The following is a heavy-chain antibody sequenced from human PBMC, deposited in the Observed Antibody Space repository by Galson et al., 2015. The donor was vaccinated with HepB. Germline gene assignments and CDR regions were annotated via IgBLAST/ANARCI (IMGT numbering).Heavy chain of an antibody. J-gene: IGHJ6*02. CDR2: VSPSGDP. Sequence: LRLSCAASKFAFSIYDMHWVRQVTGKGLEWVSAVSPSGDPYYADSVKGRFTISREDAKNSVYLQMNNLRAGDTALYYCAREIRTPTGVGDGLDVWGQGTMVTVSS. D-gene: IGHD2-8*01. V-gene: IGHV3-13*05. CDR3: AREIRTPTGVGDGLDV. CDR1: KFAFSIYD.